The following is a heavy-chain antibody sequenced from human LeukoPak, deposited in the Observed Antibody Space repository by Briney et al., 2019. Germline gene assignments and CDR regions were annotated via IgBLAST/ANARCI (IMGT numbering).Heavy chain of an antibody. J-gene: IGHJ4*02. V-gene: IGHV3-53*05. CDR1: ELTVTSNY. CDR3: TRDPRRLDY. Sequence: PGGSLRLSCAASELTVTSNYMSWVRQAPGKGLQWVSVIYPGGDIYYADSVKGRFTISRDNSKNTLYLQMNSLRAEDTAVYYCTRDPRRLDYWGQGTLVTVSS. CDR2: IYPGGDI.